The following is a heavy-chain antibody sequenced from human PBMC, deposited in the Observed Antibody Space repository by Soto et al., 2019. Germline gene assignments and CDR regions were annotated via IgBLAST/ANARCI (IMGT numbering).Heavy chain of an antibody. D-gene: IGHD1-20*01. Sequence: EVQLVESGGGLVQPGGSLRLSCAASGFTSNSYWMHWVRQAPGKGLVWVSRINTDGSGTGYADSVKGRFTISRDNAKNTFYLQMNSLRAEDTAVYYCARAIYNWNDVCWGQGTLVTVSS. J-gene: IGHJ4*02. V-gene: IGHV3-74*01. CDR1: GFTSNSYW. CDR3: ARAIYNWNDVC. CDR2: INTDGSGT.